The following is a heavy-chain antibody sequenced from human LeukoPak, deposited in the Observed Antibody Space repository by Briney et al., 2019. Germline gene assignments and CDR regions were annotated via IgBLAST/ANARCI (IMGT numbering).Heavy chain of an antibody. CDR2: IYYSGST. D-gene: IGHD3-9*01. Sequence: SETLSLTCTVSGGSISSSSYYWGWIRQPPGTGLEWLGSIYYSGSTYYNPSLKSRVTISVDTSKNQFSLKLSSVTAADTAVYYCARGGLRYFDWSISSLDAFDIWGQGTMVTVSS. J-gene: IGHJ3*02. CDR3: ARGGLRYFDWSISSLDAFDI. V-gene: IGHV4-39*07. CDR1: GGSISSSSYY.